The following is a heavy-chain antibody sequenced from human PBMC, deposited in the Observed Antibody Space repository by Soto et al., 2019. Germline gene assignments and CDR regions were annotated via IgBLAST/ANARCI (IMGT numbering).Heavy chain of an antibody. CDR1: GGTPSNSA. D-gene: IGHD2-21*02. V-gene: IGHV1-69*13. CDR3: AREGGYIGGDCYPWPYGMDV. J-gene: IGHJ6*02. Sequence: SVKVSCKASGGTPSNSAFSWVRQAPGQGLEWMGGIIPVFGIVKYAQNLEGRVTITADESTNTAYMQLSSLRSEDTAVYYCAREGGYIGGDCYPWPYGMDVWGQGTSVTVSS. CDR2: IIPVFGIV.